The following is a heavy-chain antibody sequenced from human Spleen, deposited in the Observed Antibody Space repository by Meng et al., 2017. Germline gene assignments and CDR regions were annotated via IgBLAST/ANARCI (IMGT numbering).Heavy chain of an antibody. V-gene: IGHV3-11*01. CDR1: GFTFSDYY. D-gene: IGHD3-22*01. CDR3: ARSTDYYDSDGYYYDY. J-gene: IGHJ4*02. Sequence: QVQLVDSWGGLVNPGGSLRLSCAASGFTFSDYYMIWIRQAPAKGLEWVSYISTSGRTIYYADSVRGRFTISRDNAKNSMYLQMNSLTAEDTAVYYCARSTDYYDSDGYYYDYWGQGTLVTVSS. CDR2: ISTSGRTI.